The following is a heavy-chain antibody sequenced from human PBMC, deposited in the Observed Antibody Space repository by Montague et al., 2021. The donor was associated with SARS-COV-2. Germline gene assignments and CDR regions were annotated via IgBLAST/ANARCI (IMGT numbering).Heavy chain of an antibody. CDR2: ISYSGST. CDR1: GLTFSGYR. CDR3: ARIGYESVGYYYIYPD. Sequence: LRLSCAASGLTFSGYRMNWVRQAPGKGLEWIGYISYSGSTNYSPSLKSRVTISVDTSKNQLSLKVISATAADTAVYYCARIGYESVGYYYIYPDWGQGTLVTVSS. D-gene: IGHD3-22*01. J-gene: IGHJ1*01. V-gene: IGHV4-59*01.